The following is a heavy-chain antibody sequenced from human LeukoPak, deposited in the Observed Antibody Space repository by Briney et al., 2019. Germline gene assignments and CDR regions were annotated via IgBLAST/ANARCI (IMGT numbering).Heavy chain of an antibody. CDR3: ARVAPAAIFLLDY. Sequence: ASVKVSCKASGYTFTGYYMHWVRQAPGQGLEWMGWINPNSGGTNYAQKFQGRVTMTRDTSISTAYMELSRLRSDDTAVYYCARVAPAAIFLLDYWGQGTLVTVSS. V-gene: IGHV1-2*02. CDR2: INPNSGGT. D-gene: IGHD2-2*01. CDR1: GYTFTGYY. J-gene: IGHJ4*02.